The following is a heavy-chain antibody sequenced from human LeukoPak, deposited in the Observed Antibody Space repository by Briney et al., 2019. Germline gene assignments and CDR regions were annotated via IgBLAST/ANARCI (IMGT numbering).Heavy chain of an antibody. D-gene: IGHD3-9*01. CDR3: AKWGDYDVLTGYYAPDY. CDR1: GFTFSHYA. V-gene: IGHV3-23*01. J-gene: IGHJ4*02. CDR2: ITGSGGST. Sequence: GGSLRLSCAASGFTFSHYAMSWVRQAPGKGLEWVSAITGSGGSTYYADSVKGRFTISRDNSKNTLYLQMNSLRAEDTAVYYCAKWGDYDVLTGYYAPDYWGQGTLATVSS.